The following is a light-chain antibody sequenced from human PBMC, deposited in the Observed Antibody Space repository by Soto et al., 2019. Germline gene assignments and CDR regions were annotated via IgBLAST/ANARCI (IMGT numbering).Light chain of an antibody. V-gene: IGKV3-20*01. CDR2: DTS. Sequence: EMVMTQSPATLSVSPGERATLSCRASQSVSSNLAWYQQKPGQAPRLLIYDTSSRATGIPDRFSGSGSGTDFTLTISRLEPEDFAVYYCQQYGSSPLTFGGGTKVDI. CDR1: QSVSSN. J-gene: IGKJ4*01. CDR3: QQYGSSPLT.